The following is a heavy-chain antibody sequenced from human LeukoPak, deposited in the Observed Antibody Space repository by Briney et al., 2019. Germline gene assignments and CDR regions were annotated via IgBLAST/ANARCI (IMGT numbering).Heavy chain of an antibody. J-gene: IGHJ5*02. V-gene: IGHV3-23*01. D-gene: IGHD2-2*01. CDR1: GFTFSSYA. CDR3: AKDRAQRGYCSSTSCQDWFDP. Sequence: GGSLRLSCAASGFTFSSYAMSWVRQAPGKGLEWVSAISGSGGSTYYADSVKGRFTISRDNSKNTLYLQMNSLRAEDTAVYYCAKDRAQRGYCSSTSCQDWFDPWGQGTLVTVSS. CDR2: ISGSGGST.